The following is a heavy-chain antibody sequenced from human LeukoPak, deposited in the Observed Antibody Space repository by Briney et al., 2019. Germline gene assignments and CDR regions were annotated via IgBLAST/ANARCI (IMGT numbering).Heavy chain of an antibody. CDR3: ARGLWGAVAGTGYYLDY. J-gene: IGHJ4*02. Sequence: ASVKVSCKASGYTFTSYDINWVRQATGQGLEWMGWMNPNSGNTGYAQKFQGRVTMTRNTSISTAYMELSSLRSEDTAVYYCARGLWGAVAGTGYYLDYWGQGTLVTVSS. CDR1: GYTFTSYD. V-gene: IGHV1-8*01. CDR2: MNPNSGNT. D-gene: IGHD6-19*01.